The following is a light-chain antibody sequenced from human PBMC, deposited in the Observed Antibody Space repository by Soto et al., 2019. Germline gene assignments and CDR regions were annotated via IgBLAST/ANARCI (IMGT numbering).Light chain of an antibody. Sequence: ALTQPASVSGSPGQSITISCTGTSSDVGGYNYVSWYQQHPGKAPKLMIYDVSNRPSGVSNRFSGSKSGNTASLTISGLQAEDEADYYCSSYTSSSTLGYVFGTGTKLTVL. CDR2: DVS. CDR1: SSDVGGYNY. CDR3: SSYTSSSTLGYV. V-gene: IGLV2-14*01. J-gene: IGLJ1*01.